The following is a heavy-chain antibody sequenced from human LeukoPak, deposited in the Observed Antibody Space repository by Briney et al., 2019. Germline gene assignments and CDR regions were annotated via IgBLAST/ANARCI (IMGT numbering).Heavy chain of an antibody. CDR1: GFTFSSYA. Sequence: PGRSLRLSCAASGFTFSSYAMHWVRQAPGKGLEWVAVISYDGSNKYYADSVKGRFTISRDNSKNTLYLQMNSLRAEDTAVYYCAKDGVHYYGYLYYFDYWGQGTLVTVSS. D-gene: IGHD3-10*01. V-gene: IGHV3-30*01. CDR3: AKDGVHYYGYLYYFDY. CDR2: ISYDGSNK. J-gene: IGHJ4*02.